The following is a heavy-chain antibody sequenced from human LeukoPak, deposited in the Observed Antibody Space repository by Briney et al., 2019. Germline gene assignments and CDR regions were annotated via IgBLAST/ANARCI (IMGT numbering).Heavy chain of an antibody. D-gene: IGHD6-19*01. CDR3: ARGQGVAGRGAFDI. Sequence: GGSLRLSCTASGFTFSNYAMSWVRQAPGKRLEWVSAISASGGSTYYADSVKGRFTISRDISKNTLYLQMNSLRVDDTAVYYCARGQGVAGRGAFDIWGQGTMVTVSS. CDR1: GFTFSNYA. V-gene: IGHV3-23*01. CDR2: ISASGGST. J-gene: IGHJ3*02.